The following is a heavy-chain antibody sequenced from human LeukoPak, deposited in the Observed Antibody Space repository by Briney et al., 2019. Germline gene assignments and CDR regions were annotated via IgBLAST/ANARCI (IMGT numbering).Heavy chain of an antibody. Sequence: SETLSLTCAVSGDYIRSSSYYWGWIRQSPGTGLEWIGDIYHSGRTYYNPSPKSRVAIPIDTSKNQFSLGLRSMTAADTAVFYCARRRYYDSTGYSEWGRGTLVTVSS. CDR3: ARRRYYDSTGYSE. CDR2: IYHSGRT. J-gene: IGHJ1*01. CDR1: GDYIRSSSYY. D-gene: IGHD3-22*01. V-gene: IGHV4-39*01.